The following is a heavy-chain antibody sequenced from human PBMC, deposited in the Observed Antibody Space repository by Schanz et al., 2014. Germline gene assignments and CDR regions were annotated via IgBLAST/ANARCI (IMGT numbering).Heavy chain of an antibody. J-gene: IGHJ3*01. CDR1: GYTFTDYY. CDR3: ARGLGDYDAFDL. V-gene: IGHV1-2*06. CDR2: INPNTGGT. D-gene: IGHD3-10*01. Sequence: QVQLVQSGAEVKKPGASVKVSCTASGYTFTDYYLHWVRQAPGQGLEWMGRINPNTGGTNYPQKFQGRVTITADKSTSTVYMELSSLRSEDTAVYYCARGLGDYDAFDLWGQGTLVTVSS.